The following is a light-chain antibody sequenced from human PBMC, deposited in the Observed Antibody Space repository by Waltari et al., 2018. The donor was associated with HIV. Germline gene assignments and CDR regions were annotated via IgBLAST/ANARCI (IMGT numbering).Light chain of an antibody. CDR2: DGS. Sequence: SYVLTQPPSVSVAPGETARITCGGNNIGGKSVHWYQQKPGQAPVLLIFDGSDRPPGIPVRFSGSNSGNTATLTISRVEAGDEAYYYCQVWDRSSDHWVFGGGTKLPVL. CDR3: QVWDRSSDHWV. V-gene: IGLV3-21*04. CDR1: NIGGKS. J-gene: IGLJ3*02.